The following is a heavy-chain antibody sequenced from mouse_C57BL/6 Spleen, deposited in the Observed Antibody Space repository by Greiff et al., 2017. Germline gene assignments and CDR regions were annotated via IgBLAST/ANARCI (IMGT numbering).Heavy chain of an antibody. CDR3: ARKESNYSNYVYYAMDD. V-gene: IGHV1-80*01. CDR1: GYAFSSYW. J-gene: IGHJ4*01. Sequence: VQLQQSGAELVKPGASVKISCKASGYAFSSYWMNWVKQRPGKGLEWIGQIYPGDGDTNYNGKFKGKATLTADKSSSTAYMQLSSLTSEDSAVYFCARKESNYSNYVYYAMDDWGQGTSVTVSS. D-gene: IGHD2-5*01. CDR2: IYPGDGDT.